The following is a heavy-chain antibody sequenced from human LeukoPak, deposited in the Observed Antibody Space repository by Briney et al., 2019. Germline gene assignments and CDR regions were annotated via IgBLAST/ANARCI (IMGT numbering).Heavy chain of an antibody. V-gene: IGHV4-34*01. CDR1: GGSFSGYY. CDR3: ARGRMGAETLDY. Sequence: SETLSLTCAVYGGSFSGYYWSWIRQPPGKGLEWIGEINHSGSTNYNPSLKSRVTISVDTSKNQFSLKLSSVTAADTAVYYCARGRMGAETLDYWGQGTLVTVSS. CDR2: INHSGST. J-gene: IGHJ4*02. D-gene: IGHD1-26*01.